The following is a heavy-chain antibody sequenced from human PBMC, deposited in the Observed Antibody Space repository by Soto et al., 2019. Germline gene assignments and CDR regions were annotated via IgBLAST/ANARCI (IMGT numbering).Heavy chain of an antibody. CDR2: ISGSGGST. Sequence: GGSLRLSCAASGFTFSSYAMSWVRQAPGKGLEWVSAISGSGGSTYYADSVKGRFTISRDNSKNTLYLQMNSLRAEDTAVYYCAKITVAGTDGHYYFDYWGQGTLVTVSS. CDR3: AKITVAGTDGHYYFDY. D-gene: IGHD6-19*01. J-gene: IGHJ4*02. V-gene: IGHV3-23*01. CDR1: GFTFSSYA.